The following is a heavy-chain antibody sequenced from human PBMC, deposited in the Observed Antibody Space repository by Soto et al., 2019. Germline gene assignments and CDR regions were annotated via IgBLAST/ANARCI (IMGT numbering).Heavy chain of an antibody. J-gene: IGHJ4*02. CDR3: VKERSGHSYADS. Sequence: PGGSLRLSCAASGFTFSSYAMHWVRQAPGKGLEWVAVISYDGSNKYYADSVKGRFTISRDNSKNTLYLQMNSLRVEDSAVYYCVKERSGHSYADSWGQGTLVTVSS. CDR1: GFTFSSYA. CDR2: ISYDGSNK. V-gene: IGHV3-30-3*01. D-gene: IGHD5-18*01.